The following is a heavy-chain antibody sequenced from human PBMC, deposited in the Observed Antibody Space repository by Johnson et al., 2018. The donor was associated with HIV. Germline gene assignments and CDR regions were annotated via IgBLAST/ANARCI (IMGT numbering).Heavy chain of an antibody. V-gene: IGHV3-30*18. CDR1: GFTFSSYG. D-gene: IGHD6-19*01. Sequence: QVQLVESGGGVVQPGRSLRLSCAASGFTFSSYGMHWVRQAPGKGLEWVAVIAYDGSNKYYADSVKGRFTISRDNSKNMLYLQMNSLRAEDTAVYYCAKDSHSSGWSAFDIWGQGTMVTVSS. CDR3: AKDSHSSGWSAFDI. CDR2: IAYDGSNK. J-gene: IGHJ3*02.